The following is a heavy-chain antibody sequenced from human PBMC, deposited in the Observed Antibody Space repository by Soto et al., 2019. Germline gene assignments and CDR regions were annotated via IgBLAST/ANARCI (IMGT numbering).Heavy chain of an antibody. CDR1: GFTFSSYD. CDR2: IGTAGDT. Sequence: GGSLRLSCAASGFTFSSYDMHWVHQATGKGLEWVSAIGTAGDTYYPGSVKGRFTISRENAKNSLYLQMNSLRAGDTAVYYCARDGSIAAANGAFDIWGQGTMVTVSS. V-gene: IGHV3-13*01. J-gene: IGHJ3*02. D-gene: IGHD6-13*01. CDR3: ARDGSIAAANGAFDI.